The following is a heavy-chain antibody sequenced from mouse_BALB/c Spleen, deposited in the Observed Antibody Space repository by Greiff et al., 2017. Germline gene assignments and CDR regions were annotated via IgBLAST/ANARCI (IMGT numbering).Heavy chain of an antibody. V-gene: IGHV1-14*01. D-gene: IGHD1-1*01. J-gene: IGHJ2*01. CDR3: ARSAYGSSYDY. CDR2: INPYNDGT. CDR1: GYTFTSYV. Sequence: EVQGVESGPELVKPGASVKMSCKASGYTFTSYVMHWVKQKPGQGLEWIGYINPYNDGTKYNEKFKGKATLTSDKSSSTAYMELSSLTSEDSAVYYCARSAYGSSYDYWGQGTTLTVSS.